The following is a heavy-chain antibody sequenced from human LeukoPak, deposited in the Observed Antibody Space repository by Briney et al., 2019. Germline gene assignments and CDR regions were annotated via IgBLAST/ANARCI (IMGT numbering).Heavy chain of an antibody. CDR1: RFTFSSYA. D-gene: IGHD3-3*01. V-gene: IGHV3-23*01. CDR2: INGSGDST. Sequence: PGGSLRLSCAASRFTFSSYAMSWVRQAPGKGLEWVSAINGSGDSTYYADSVKGRFTISRDNSKNTLYLQMNSLRAEDTAVYYCAKNQYYDFWSGYGGGYFDYWGQGTLVTVSS. J-gene: IGHJ4*02. CDR3: AKNQYYDFWSGYGGGYFDY.